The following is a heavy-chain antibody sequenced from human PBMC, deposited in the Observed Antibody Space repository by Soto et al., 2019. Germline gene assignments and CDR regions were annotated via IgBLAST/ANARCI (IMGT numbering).Heavy chain of an antibody. CDR3: ARGWAFDY. J-gene: IGHJ4*02. D-gene: IGHD3-16*01. V-gene: IGHV3-7*01. CDR1: GFSFSTYW. Sequence: HPGGSLRLSCAASGFSFSTYWINWVRQAPGKGLEWVANIKQDGSEKYYVDSVKGRFTISRDNAKNSMDLQMNSLRAEDTAVYYCARGWAFDYWGRGXLVTVYS. CDR2: IKQDGSEK.